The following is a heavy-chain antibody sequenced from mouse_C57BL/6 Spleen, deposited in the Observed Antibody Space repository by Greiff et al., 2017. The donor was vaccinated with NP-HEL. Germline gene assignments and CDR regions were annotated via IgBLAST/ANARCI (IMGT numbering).Heavy chain of an antibody. CDR1: GYTFTSYW. CDR3: ARGPLYGAMDY. V-gene: IGHV1-61*01. J-gene: IGHJ4*01. D-gene: IGHD1-1*01. Sequence: QVHVKQPGAELVRPGSSVKLSCKASGYTFTSYWMDWVKQRPGQGLEWIGNIYPSDSETHYNQKFKDKATLTVDKSSSTAYMQLSSLTSEDSAVYYCARGPLYGAMDYWGQGTSVTVSS. CDR2: IYPSDSET.